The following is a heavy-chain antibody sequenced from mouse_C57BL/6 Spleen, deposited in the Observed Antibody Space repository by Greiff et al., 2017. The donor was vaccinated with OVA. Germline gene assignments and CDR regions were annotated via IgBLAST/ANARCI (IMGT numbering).Heavy chain of an antibody. CDR2: IYPGSGNT. D-gene: IGHD1-1*01. J-gene: IGHJ2*01. Sequence: VKLQESGPELVKPGASVKISCKASGYSFTSYYIHWVKQRPGQGLEWIGWIYPGSGNTKYNEKFKGKATLTADTSSSTAYMQLSSLTSEDSAVYYCASPYYYGSSSFDYWGQGTTLTVSS. V-gene: IGHV1-66*01. CDR3: ASPYYYGSSSFDY. CDR1: GYSFTSYY.